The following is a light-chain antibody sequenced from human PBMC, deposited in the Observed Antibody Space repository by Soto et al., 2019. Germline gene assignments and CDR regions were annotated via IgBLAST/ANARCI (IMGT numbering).Light chain of an antibody. CDR2: GAS. V-gene: IGKV3-20*01. J-gene: IGKJ1*01. CDR1: QSVSSSY. Sequence: EIVLTQSPGTLSLSPGERATLSCRASQSVSSSYLAWYQQKPGQAPRLLIYGASSRATGIPDRFSGSGSGTDLTLTISRLEPEDFAVYYCQQYGSSRTFGQVTKVEIK. CDR3: QQYGSSRT.